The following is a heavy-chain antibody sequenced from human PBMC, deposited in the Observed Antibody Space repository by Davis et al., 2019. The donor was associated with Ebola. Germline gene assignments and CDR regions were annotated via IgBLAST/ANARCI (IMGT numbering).Heavy chain of an antibody. Sequence: PGGSLRLSCAASGFTFSSYWMHWVRQAPGKGLVWVSRINSDGSSTSYADSVKGRFTISRDNAKNTLYLQMNSLRAEDTAVYYCAKRKTGTNGFDYWGQGTLVTVSS. D-gene: IGHD1-7*01. CDR3: AKRKTGTNGFDY. CDR1: GFTFSSYW. J-gene: IGHJ4*02. CDR2: INSDGSST. V-gene: IGHV3-74*01.